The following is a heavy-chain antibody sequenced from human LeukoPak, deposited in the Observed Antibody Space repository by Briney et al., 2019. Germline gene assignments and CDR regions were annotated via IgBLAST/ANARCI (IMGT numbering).Heavy chain of an antibody. CDR3: AKVSGEYYDFWSGSGRFDP. V-gene: IGHV3-23*01. J-gene: IGHJ5*02. CDR1: GFTFSSYA. D-gene: IGHD3-3*01. Sequence: GGSLRLSCAASGFTFSSYAMSWVRQAPGKGLEWVSAISGSGGSTYYADSVKGRFTISRDNSKNTLYLQMNSLRAEDTAVYYCAKVSGEYYDFWSGSGRFDPWGQGTLVTVSS. CDR2: ISGSGGST.